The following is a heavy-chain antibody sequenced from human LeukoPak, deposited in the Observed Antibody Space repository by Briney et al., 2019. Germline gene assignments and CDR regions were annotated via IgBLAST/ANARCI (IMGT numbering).Heavy chain of an antibody. CDR2: ISDSGGST. Sequence: PGGSLRLSCAAPGFTFSNYAMSWVRQAPGKGLEWVSTISDSGGSTYYADSVKGRFTISRDNSKNTLYLQMNSLRAEDTAIHYCAKVPYSDYGSGRPPFMDVWGQGTTGAVSS. CDR1: GFTFSNYA. D-gene: IGHD3-10*01. CDR3: AKVPYSDYGSGRPPFMDV. J-gene: IGHJ6*02. V-gene: IGHV3-23*01.